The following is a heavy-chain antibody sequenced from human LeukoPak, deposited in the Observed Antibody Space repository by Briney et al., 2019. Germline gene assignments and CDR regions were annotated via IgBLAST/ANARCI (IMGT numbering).Heavy chain of an antibody. CDR1: GFTFSSYA. CDR2: ISGSGGST. V-gene: IGHV3-23*01. Sequence: GGSLRLSCAASGFTFSSYAMSWVRQAPGKGLEWVSAISGSGGSTYYADSVKGRFTISRDNSKNTLYLQMNSLRAEDTAVYYCAKHTAMASYYYYYYMDVWGKGTTVTVSS. CDR3: AKHTAMASYYYYYYMDV. D-gene: IGHD5-18*01. J-gene: IGHJ6*03.